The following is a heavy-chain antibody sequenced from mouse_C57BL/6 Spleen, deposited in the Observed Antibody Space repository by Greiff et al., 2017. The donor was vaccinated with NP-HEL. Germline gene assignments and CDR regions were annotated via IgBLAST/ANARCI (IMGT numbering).Heavy chain of an antibody. CDR2: IDPETGGT. J-gene: IGHJ2*01. V-gene: IGHV1-15*01. Sequence: VQGVESGAELVRPGASVTLSCKASGYTFTDYEMHWVKQTPVHGLEWIGAIDPETGGTAYNQKFKGKAILTADKSSSTAYMELRSLTSEDSAVYYCTSDGGELVSYYFDYWGQGTTLTVSS. D-gene: IGHD6-2*01. CDR3: TSDGGELVSYYFDY. CDR1: GYTFTDYE.